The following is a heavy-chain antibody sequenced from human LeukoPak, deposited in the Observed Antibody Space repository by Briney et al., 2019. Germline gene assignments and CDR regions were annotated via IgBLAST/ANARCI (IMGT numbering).Heavy chain of an antibody. V-gene: IGHV1-18*01. CDR2: ISAYNGNA. J-gene: IGHJ3*02. CDR3: ARGGIYSWVSAFDI. CDR1: GYTFSRYG. Sequence: ASVKVSCKASGYTFSRYGISWVRRAPGHGLEWMGWISAYNGNAKYAQTLQGRVTMTTDTSTSTAYMELRSLRSDDTAVYYCARGGIYSWVSAFDIWGQGTMVTVSS. D-gene: IGHD5-12*01.